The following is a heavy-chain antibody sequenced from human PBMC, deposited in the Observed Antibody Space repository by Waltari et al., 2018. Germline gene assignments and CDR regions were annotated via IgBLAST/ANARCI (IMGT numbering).Heavy chain of an antibody. CDR2: IKSKISGATI. J-gene: IGHJ4*02. CDR3: TADVPWLRPQNDY. CDR1: GFTFNDAC. D-gene: IGHD6-19*01. V-gene: IGHV3-15*07. Sequence: EVQLVESGGGLVKPSGSLRLSCAASGFTFNDACTTWVRQAPGKGLEWGGRIKSKISGATIDYATPVKGRFTISRDDSKSTLYLQMNSLKAEDTAVYYCTADVPWLRPQNDYWGQGTLVTVSS.